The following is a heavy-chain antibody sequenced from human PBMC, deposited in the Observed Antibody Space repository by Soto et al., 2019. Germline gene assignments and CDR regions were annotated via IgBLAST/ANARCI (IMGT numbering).Heavy chain of an antibody. D-gene: IGHD2-2*01. Sequence: SETLSLTCAVSGCSISSGGYSWSWIRQPPGKGLEWIGYIYHSGSTYYNPSLKSRVTISVDTSKNQFSLKLSSVTAADTAVYYCAREYCTSDSCYGPDYWGLGTLVTVSS. CDR3: AREYCTSDSCYGPDY. CDR1: GCSISSGGYS. CDR2: IYHSGST. V-gene: IGHV4-30-2*05. J-gene: IGHJ4*02.